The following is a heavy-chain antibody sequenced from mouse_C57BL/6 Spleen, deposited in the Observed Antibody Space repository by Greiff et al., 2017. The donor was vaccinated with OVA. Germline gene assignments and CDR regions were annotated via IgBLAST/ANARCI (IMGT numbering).Heavy chain of an antibody. V-gene: IGHV5-4*01. Sequence: EVKLMESGGGLVKPGGSLKLSCAASGFTFSSYAMSWVRQTPEKRLEWVATISDGGSYTYYPDNVKGRFTISRDNAKNNLYLQMSHLKSEDTAMYYCARDRRSSYDWYFDVWGTGTTVTVSS. CDR2: ISDGGSYT. CDR1: GFTFSSYA. CDR3: ARDRRSSYDWYFDV. J-gene: IGHJ1*03. D-gene: IGHD1-1*01.